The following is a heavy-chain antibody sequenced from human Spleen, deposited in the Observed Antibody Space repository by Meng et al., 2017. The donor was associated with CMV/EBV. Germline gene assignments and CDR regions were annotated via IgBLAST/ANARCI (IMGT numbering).Heavy chain of an antibody. D-gene: IGHD7-27*01. CDR1: GFTFSSYW. V-gene: IGHV3-74*01. CDR2: INSDGSST. J-gene: IGHJ6*02. CDR3: ARDANWGSGGNYYYYGMGV. Sequence: GGSLRLSCAASGFTFSSYWMHWVRQAPGKGLVWVSRINSDGSSTSYADSVKGRFTISRDNAKKTLYLQMNSLRAEDTAVYYCARDANWGSGGNYYYYGMGVWGQGTTVTVSS.